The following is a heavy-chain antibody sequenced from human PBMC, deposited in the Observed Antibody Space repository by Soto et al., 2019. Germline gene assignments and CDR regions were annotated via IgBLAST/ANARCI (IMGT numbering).Heavy chain of an antibody. Sequence: GESLKISCRTSGYIFATYWIGWVRQTPEKGLEWMGLIYPGDSDIRNNPSFQGQVTISSDNSITTAYLHWNSLKASDTAMDYCARFGSGAEDYWGQGPPVTVSS. CDR1: GYIFATYW. D-gene: IGHD3-10*01. J-gene: IGHJ4*02. CDR3: ARFGSGAEDY. CDR2: IYPGDSDI. V-gene: IGHV5-51*01.